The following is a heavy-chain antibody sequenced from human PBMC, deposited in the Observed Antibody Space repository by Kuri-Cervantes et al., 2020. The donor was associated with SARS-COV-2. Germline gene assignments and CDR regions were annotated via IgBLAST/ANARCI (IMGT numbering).Heavy chain of an antibody. V-gene: IGHV4-34*01. J-gene: IGHJ6*02. CDR3: ARGVGAAVAGTLITIYYYYGMDV. Sequence: SETLSLTCAVYGGSFSGYYWSWIRQPPGKGLGWIGEINHSGSTNYNPSLKSRVTISVDTSKNQFSLKLSSVTAADTAVYYCARGVGAAVAGTLITIYYYYGMDVWGQGTTVTVSS. CDR2: INHSGST. CDR1: GGSFSGYY. D-gene: IGHD6-19*01.